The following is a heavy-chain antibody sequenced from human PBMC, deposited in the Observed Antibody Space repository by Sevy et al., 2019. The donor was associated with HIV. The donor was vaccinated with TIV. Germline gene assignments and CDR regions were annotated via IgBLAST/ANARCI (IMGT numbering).Heavy chain of an antibody. CDR2: IYSGGST. V-gene: IGHV3-53*01. CDR1: GFTVSSNY. D-gene: IGHD6-6*01. J-gene: IGHJ6*02. Sequence: GGSLRLSCAASGFTVSSNYMSWVRQAPGKGLEWVSVIYSGGSTYYADSVKGRFTISRDNSKNTLYLQMNSLRAEDTAVYYCAGAPYSSSSRSDYYYYGMDVWGQGTTVTVSS. CDR3: AGAPYSSSSRSDYYYYGMDV.